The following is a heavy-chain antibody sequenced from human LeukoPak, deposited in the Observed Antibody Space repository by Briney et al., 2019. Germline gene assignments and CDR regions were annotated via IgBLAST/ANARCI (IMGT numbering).Heavy chain of an antibody. D-gene: IGHD3-10*01. J-gene: IGHJ4*02. CDR3: ARDSLGPIWFGELLRPDLDN. CDR1: GGTFSSYA. Sequence: SVKVSCKASGGTFSSYAISWVRQAPGQGLEWMGRIIPILGIANYAQKFQGRVTITADKSTSTAYMELSSLRSEDTAVYYCARDSLGPIWFGELLRPDLDNWGQGTLVTLSS. CDR2: IIPILGIA. V-gene: IGHV1-69*04.